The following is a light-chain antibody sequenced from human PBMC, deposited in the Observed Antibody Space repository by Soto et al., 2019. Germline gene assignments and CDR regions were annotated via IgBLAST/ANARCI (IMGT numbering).Light chain of an antibody. CDR2: DVS. Sequence: QSALTQRASVSGSPGQSITISCTGTSSDVGGYNYVSWYQQHPGKAPKLMIYDVSNRPSGVSNRFSGSKSGNTASLTISGLQAEDEADYYCSSYTSSITLYVFGTGTKLTVL. J-gene: IGLJ1*01. CDR1: SSDVGGYNY. CDR3: SSYTSSITLYV. V-gene: IGLV2-14*01.